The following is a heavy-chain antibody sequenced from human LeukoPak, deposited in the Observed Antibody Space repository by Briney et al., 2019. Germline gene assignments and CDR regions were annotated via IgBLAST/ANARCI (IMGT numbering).Heavy chain of an antibody. D-gene: IGHD3-10*01. CDR3: VKAPGSLWFGELSY. V-gene: IGHV3-64D*06. CDR2: ISSNGGST. Sequence: GGSLRLSCSASGFTFSSYAMHWVRQAPGKGLEYVSAISSNGGSTYYVDSVKGRFTISRDNSKNTLYLQMSSLRAEDTAVYYCVKAPGSLWFGELSYWGQGTLVTVSS. CDR1: GFTFSSYA. J-gene: IGHJ4*02.